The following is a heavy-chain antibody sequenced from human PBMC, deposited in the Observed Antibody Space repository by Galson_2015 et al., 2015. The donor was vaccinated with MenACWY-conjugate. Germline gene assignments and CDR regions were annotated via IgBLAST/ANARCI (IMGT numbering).Heavy chain of an antibody. CDR2: IRQDGSER. V-gene: IGHV3-7*03. J-gene: IGHJ3*02. D-gene: IGHD3-22*01. CDR3: ASSLLEGDASSGCHDFDI. Sequence: SLRLSCAASGFTFSSYWMSWVRQAPGKGLEWVANIRQDGSERYSVDSVKGRFTISRDNAKNSLYLQMNSLRGEDTAVYYCASSLLEGDASSGCHDFDIWGPGTMVTVSS. CDR1: GFTFSSYW.